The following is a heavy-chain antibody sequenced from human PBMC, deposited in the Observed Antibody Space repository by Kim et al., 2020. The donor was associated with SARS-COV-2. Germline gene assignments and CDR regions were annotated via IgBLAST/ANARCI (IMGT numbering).Heavy chain of an antibody. Sequence: GGSLRLSCAASGFTFSSYGMHWVRQAPGKGLEWVAVIWYDGSNKYYADSVKGRFTISRDNSKNTLYLQMNSLRAEDTAVYYCARAGIAAAGWCGMDVWGQGTTVTVSS. D-gene: IGHD6-13*01. CDR3: ARAGIAAAGWCGMDV. CDR2: IWYDGSNK. J-gene: IGHJ6*02. V-gene: IGHV3-33*01. CDR1: GFTFSSYG.